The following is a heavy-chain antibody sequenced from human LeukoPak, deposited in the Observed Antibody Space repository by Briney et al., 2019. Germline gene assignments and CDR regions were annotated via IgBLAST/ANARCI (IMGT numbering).Heavy chain of an antibody. J-gene: IGHJ4*02. D-gene: IGHD5/OR15-5a*01. Sequence: SETLSLTCTVSGGSIRSYYWSWIRQPPGKGLEWIGYIYYSGSTNYNPSLKSRVTISVDTSKNQFSLKLSSVTAADTAVYYCARDRIYVGFDYWGQGTLVTVSS. CDR2: IYYSGST. CDR1: GGSIRSYY. V-gene: IGHV4-59*01. CDR3: ARDRIYVGFDY.